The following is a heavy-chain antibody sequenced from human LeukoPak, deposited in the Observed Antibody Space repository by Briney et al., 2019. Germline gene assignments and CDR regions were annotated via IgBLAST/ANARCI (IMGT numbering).Heavy chain of an antibody. J-gene: IGHJ4*02. CDR3: AKDSGPIVVVLDY. V-gene: IGHV3-30*18. CDR2: ISYDGSNK. CDR1: GFTFSSYG. Sequence: PGRSLRLSCAASGFTFSSYGMHWVCQAPGKGLEWVAVISYDGSNKYYADSVKGRFTISRDNSKNTLYLQMNSLRAEDTAVYYCAKDSGPIVVVLDYWGQGTLVTVSS. D-gene: IGHD3-22*01.